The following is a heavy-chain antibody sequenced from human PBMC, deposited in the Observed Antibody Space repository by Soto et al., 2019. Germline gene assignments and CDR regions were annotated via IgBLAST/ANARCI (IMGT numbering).Heavy chain of an antibody. CDR2: INAGNGNT. Sequence: QVQLVQSGAEVKKPGASVKVSCKASGYTFTGYAMHWVRQAPGQRLEWMGWINAGNGNTKYSQKVQGRVTITRDTSASTAYMELSSLRSEDTAVYYCARGPGGPDGPGDYWGQGTLVTVSS. D-gene: IGHD2-15*01. CDR3: ARGPGGPDGPGDY. CDR1: GYTFTGYA. J-gene: IGHJ4*02. V-gene: IGHV1-3*01.